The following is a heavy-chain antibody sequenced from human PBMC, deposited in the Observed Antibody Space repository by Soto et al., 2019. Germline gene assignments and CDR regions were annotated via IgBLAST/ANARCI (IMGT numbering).Heavy chain of an antibody. CDR3: ARGEMSVAGNSNGTYYCDY. CDR1: GGTFSSYA. CDR2: IIPIFGTA. D-gene: IGHD6-19*01. J-gene: IGHJ4*02. Sequence: SVKVSCKASGGTFSSYAISWVRQAPGQGLEWMGGIIPIFGTANYAQKFQGRVTITADESTSTAYMELSSLRSEDTAVYYCARGEMSVAGNSNGTYYCDYWGQGTLVTVSS. V-gene: IGHV1-69*13.